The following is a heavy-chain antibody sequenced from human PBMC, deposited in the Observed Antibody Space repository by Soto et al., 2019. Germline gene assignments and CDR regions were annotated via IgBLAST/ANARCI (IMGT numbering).Heavy chain of an antibody. J-gene: IGHJ4*02. D-gene: IGHD4-17*01. Sequence: GESLKISCKGSGYSFTSYWISWVRQMPGKGLEWMGRIDPSDSYTNYSPSFQGHVTISADKSISTAYLQWSSLKASDTAMYYCARHPTGDTPYDYWGQGTLVTVYS. CDR1: GYSFTSYW. V-gene: IGHV5-10-1*01. CDR3: ARHPTGDTPYDY. CDR2: IDPSDSYT.